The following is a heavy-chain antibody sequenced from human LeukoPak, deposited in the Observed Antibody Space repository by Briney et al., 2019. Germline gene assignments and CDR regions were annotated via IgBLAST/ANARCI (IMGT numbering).Heavy chain of an antibody. CDR3: AKNWVSWPECSRTSCYKGPFDY. V-gene: IGHV3-30*18. J-gene: IGHJ4*02. D-gene: IGHD2-2*02. CDR1: GSTFSSYG. CDR2: ISYDGSNK. Sequence: SGGSLRLSCAASGSTFSSYGMHWVRQAPGKGLEWVAVISYDGSNKYYADSVKGRFTISRDNSMNTLYLQMNSLRAEDTAVYYCAKNWVSWPECSRTSCYKGPFDYWGQGTLVTVSS.